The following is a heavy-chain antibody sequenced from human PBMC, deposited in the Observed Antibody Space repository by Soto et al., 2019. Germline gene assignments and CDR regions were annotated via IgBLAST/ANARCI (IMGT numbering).Heavy chain of an antibody. CDR3: ARAQVSWFLVS. J-gene: IGHJ4*02. D-gene: IGHD3-10*01. V-gene: IGHV4-30-4*01. CDR1: GGSISSGDYY. Sequence: QVQLQESGPGLVKPSQTLSLTCTVSGGSISSGDYYWSWIRQPPGKGLEWIGYIYYSGSTYYNPSLNSGGTISVDTSKNQFSLKLSSVTAADTAVDYGARAQVSWFLVSWGQGTLVTVSS. CDR2: IYYSGST.